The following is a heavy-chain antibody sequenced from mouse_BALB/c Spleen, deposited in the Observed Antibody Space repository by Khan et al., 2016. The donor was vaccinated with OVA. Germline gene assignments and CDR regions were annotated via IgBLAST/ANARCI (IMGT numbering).Heavy chain of an antibody. CDR3: ARSNGNYWFAY. CDR1: GYTLTNYG. CDR2: INTYTGEP. V-gene: IGHV9-3-1*01. J-gene: IGHJ3*01. Sequence: QIQLVQSGPELKKPGETVKISCKASGYTLTNYGMNWVKQAPGKGLKWMGWINTYTGEPTYAEDLKGRIAFSLETSASTAYLQINSLKNEDTATYFCARSNGNYWFAYWGQGTLVTVSA. D-gene: IGHD2-1*01.